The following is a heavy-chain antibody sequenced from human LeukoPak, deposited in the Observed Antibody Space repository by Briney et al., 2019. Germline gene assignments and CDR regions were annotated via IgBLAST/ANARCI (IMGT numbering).Heavy chain of an antibody. CDR2: INPSGGST. Sequence: GASVKVSCKASGYTFTSYYMHWVRQAPGQGLEWMGIINPSGGSTSYAQKFQGRVTMTRDTSTSTVYMELSSLRSEDTAVYYCARGHSSGYYFDYFDYWGQGTLVTVSS. J-gene: IGHJ4*02. V-gene: IGHV1-46*01. CDR3: ARGHSSGYYFDYFDY. CDR1: GYTFTSYY. D-gene: IGHD3-22*01.